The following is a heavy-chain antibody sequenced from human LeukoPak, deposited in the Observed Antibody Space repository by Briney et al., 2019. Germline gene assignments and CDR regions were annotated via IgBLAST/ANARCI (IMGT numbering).Heavy chain of an antibody. J-gene: IGHJ4*02. V-gene: IGHV3-21*01. CDR3: ARAGGHQSFDY. CDR2: VSSGSSYI. CDR1: GFTFSTYS. Sequence: KSGGSLRLSCAASGFTFSTYSMSWVRQAPGKGLEWVSSVSSGSSYIYYADSVKGRFTISRDNAKNSLYLQMNSLRAEDTAVYYCARAGGHQSFDYWGQGTLVTVSS. D-gene: IGHD2-15*01.